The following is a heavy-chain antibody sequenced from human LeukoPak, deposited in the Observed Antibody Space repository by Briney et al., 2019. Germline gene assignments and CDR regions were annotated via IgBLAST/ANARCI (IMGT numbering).Heavy chain of an antibody. CDR2: IKQDGSEK. D-gene: IGHD3-3*01. CDR1: GFTFSSYW. CDR3: ARLSGYYTSYYFDY. V-gene: IGHV3-7*01. Sequence: PGGSLRLSCAASGFTFSSYWMSWVRQAPGKGLEWVANIKQDGSEKYYVDSVKGRFTISRDNAKNSLYLQMNSLRAEDTAVYYCARLSGYYTSYYFDYWGQGTLVTVSS. J-gene: IGHJ4*02.